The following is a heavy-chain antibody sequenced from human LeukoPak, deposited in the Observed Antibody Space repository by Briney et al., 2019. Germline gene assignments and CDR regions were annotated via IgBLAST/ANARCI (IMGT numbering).Heavy chain of an antibody. CDR1: GFTFRKYW. CDR3: AKDWGETGALDY. D-gene: IGHD7-27*01. CDR2: INPDDGST. J-gene: IGHJ4*02. V-gene: IGHV3-74*01. Sequence: GGSLRLSCAASGFTFRKYWLHWVRQAPGKGLVWVSRINPDDGSTSYADSVKGRFTISRDNSKNTLYLQMNSLRAEDTAVYYCAKDWGETGALDYWGQGTLVTVSS.